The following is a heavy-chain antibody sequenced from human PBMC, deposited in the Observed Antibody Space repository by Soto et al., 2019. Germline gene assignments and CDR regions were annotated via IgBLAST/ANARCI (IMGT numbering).Heavy chain of an antibody. J-gene: IGHJ4*02. V-gene: IGHV2-5*01. CDR1: GFSLTTGVG. CDR3: AXRRHREYYDSIDYYIDY. Sequence: SGPYAGEPTQTLTLTCSFSGFSLTTGVGVTWIRQPPGKAPEWLALIYWSDEKRYSPSLKSRLTITKDTSKNQVVLIMTNMDTVDTGTYYCAXRRHREYYDSIDYYIDYWGQGMLVTVSS. CDR2: IYWSDEK. D-gene: IGHD3-22*01.